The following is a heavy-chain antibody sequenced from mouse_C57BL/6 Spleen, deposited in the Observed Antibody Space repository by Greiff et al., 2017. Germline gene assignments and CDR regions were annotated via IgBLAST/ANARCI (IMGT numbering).Heavy chain of an antibody. Sequence: QVQLQQPGAELVMPGASVKLSCKASGYTFTSYWMHWVKQRPGQGLEWIGEIDPSGSYTNYNQKFKGNSTLTVDKSSSTAYMQLSSLTSEDSAVYCCARGGMGPSFDYWGQGTTLTVSS. V-gene: IGHV1-69*01. D-gene: IGHD4-1*01. CDR3: ARGGMGPSFDY. J-gene: IGHJ2*01. CDR2: IDPSGSYT. CDR1: GYTFTSYW.